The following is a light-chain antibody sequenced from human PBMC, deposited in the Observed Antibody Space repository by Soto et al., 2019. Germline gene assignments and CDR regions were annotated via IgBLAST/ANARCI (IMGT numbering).Light chain of an antibody. CDR3: CSFAGSYTFWV. CDR1: SSDVGDYNY. J-gene: IGLJ3*02. V-gene: IGLV2-11*01. CDR2: DVS. Sequence: QSFLTQPRSVSGSPGQSVTISCTGTSSDVGDYNYVSWYQQYPGKAPKLVIYDVSKRPSGVPDRFSGSKSGNTASLTISGLQAEDEADYYCCSFAGSYTFWVFGGGTQLTVL.